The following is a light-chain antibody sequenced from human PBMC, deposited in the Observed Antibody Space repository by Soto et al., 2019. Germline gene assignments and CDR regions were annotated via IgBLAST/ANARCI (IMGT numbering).Light chain of an antibody. J-gene: IGLJ2*01. Sequence: QSVLTQSPSASASLGASVKLTCTLSSGHSSYAIAWHQQQPEKGPRYLMKLNSDGSHSKGDGIPDRFSGSSSGAERYFTISSLQSEDEADYYCQTWGTGIVVFGGGTKVTVL. CDR3: QTWGTGIVV. CDR1: SGHSSYA. V-gene: IGLV4-69*01. CDR2: LNSDGSH.